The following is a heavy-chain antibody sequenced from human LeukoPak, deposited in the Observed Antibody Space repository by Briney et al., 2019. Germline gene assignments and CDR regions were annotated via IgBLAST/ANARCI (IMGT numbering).Heavy chain of an antibody. D-gene: IGHD6-19*01. CDR1: GFTFDDYA. CDR3: AKGGYSSGWLDY. Sequence: GRSLRLSCAASGFTFDDYAMHWLRQAPGKGLEWVSGISWNSGSIGYADSVKGRFTISRDNAKNSLYLQMNSLRAEDMALYYCAKGGYSSGWLDYWGQGTLVTVSS. CDR2: ISWNSGSI. J-gene: IGHJ4*02. V-gene: IGHV3-9*03.